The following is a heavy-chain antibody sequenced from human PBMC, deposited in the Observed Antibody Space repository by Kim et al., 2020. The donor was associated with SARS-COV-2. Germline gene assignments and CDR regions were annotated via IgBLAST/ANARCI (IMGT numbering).Heavy chain of an antibody. J-gene: IGHJ5*02. CDR2: INTNTGNP. CDR3: AREIYSNYAVNCFDP. D-gene: IGHD4-4*01. Sequence: ASVKVSCKASGYTFTSYAMNWVRQAPGQGLELLGWINTNTGNPTYAQGFKGRVVFSLDTSVSTAYLQISSLKAEDTAVYYCAREIYSNYAVNCFDPWSQG. V-gene: IGHV7-4-1*02. CDR1: GYTFTSYA.